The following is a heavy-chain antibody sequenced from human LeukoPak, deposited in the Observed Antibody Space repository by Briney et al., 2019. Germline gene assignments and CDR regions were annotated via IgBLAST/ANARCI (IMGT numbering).Heavy chain of an antibody. J-gene: IGHJ5*02. CDR3: AREAYYYDSSGYYPGFDP. V-gene: IGHV3-7*01. CDR1: GFTFSSYW. D-gene: IGHD3-22*01. Sequence: GGSLRLSCAASGFTFSSYWMSWVRQAPGKGLEWVANIKQDGSEKYYVGSVKGRFTISRDNAKNSLYLQMNSLSAEDTAVYYCAREAYYYDSSGYYPGFDPWGQGTLVTVSS. CDR2: IKQDGSEK.